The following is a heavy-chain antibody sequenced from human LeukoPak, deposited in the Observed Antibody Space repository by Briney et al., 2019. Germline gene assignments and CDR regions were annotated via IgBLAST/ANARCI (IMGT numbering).Heavy chain of an antibody. CDR1: GFTFDDHA. CDR3: AREGSKVGPYYFDY. V-gene: IGHV3-9*01. J-gene: IGHJ4*02. Sequence: PGGSLRLSCAASGFTFDDHAMRWVRQAPGKGLEWVSGISWNSGSIGYADSVKGRFTISRDNSKNTLYLQMNSLRAEDTAVYYCAREGSKVGPYYFDYWGQGTLVTVSS. CDR2: ISWNSGSI. D-gene: IGHD1-26*01.